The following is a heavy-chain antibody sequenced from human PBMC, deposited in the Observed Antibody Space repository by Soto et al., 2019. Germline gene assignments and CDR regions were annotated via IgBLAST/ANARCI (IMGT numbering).Heavy chain of an antibody. V-gene: IGHV3-15*04. D-gene: IGHD3-10*02. J-gene: IGHJ1*01. CDR2: LESTESGGAT. CDR1: GIIVSDTW. CDR3: VADIYVTPYYFQN. Sequence: GGSQRLSCEASGIIVSDTWMNWVRQAPGKGLEWVGRLESTESGGATDFASTVKGRFTISRDDSKNTLSLHMTRLEPEDTALYYCVADIYVTPYYFQNWCQG.